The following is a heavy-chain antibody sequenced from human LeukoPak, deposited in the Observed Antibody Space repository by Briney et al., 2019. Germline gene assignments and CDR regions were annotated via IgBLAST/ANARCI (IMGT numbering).Heavy chain of an antibody. J-gene: IGHJ3*02. Sequence: SETLSLTCAVYGGSFSGYYWSWIRQPPGKGLEWIGEINHGGSTNYNPSLKSRVTISVDKSKNQFSLKLSSVTAADTAVYYCARSAKSIAAAPVDAFDIWGQGTMVTVSS. CDR1: GGSFSGYY. V-gene: IGHV4-34*01. CDR2: INHGGST. CDR3: ARSAKSIAAAPVDAFDI. D-gene: IGHD6-13*01.